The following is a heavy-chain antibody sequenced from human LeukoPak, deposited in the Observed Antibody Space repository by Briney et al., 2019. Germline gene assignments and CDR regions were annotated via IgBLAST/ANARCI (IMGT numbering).Heavy chain of an antibody. D-gene: IGHD2-15*01. CDR2: IYHSGST. V-gene: IGHV4-38-2*02. CDR3: ARGKDCSGGSCYYYFDY. J-gene: IGHJ4*02. Sequence: SETLSLTCTVSGYSISSGYYWGWIRQPPGKGLEWIGSIYHSGSTYYNPSLKSRVTISIDTSKSQFSLKLSSLTAADTAVYYCARGKDCSGGSCYYYFDYWGQGTLVTVSS. CDR1: GYSISSGYY.